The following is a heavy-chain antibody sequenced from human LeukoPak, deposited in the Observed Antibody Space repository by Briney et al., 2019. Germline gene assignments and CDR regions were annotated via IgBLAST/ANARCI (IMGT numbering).Heavy chain of an antibody. J-gene: IGHJ5*02. V-gene: IGHV1-69*05. CDR2: IIPIFGAA. CDR3: ARGSRWLLVYNWFDP. D-gene: IGHD5-24*01. Sequence: SVKVSCKASGGTFSSYAVSWVRQAPGQGLEWMGGIIPIFGAANYAQKFQGRVTITTDESTSTAYMELSSLRSEDTAVYYCARGSRWLLVYNWFDPWGQGTLVTVSS. CDR1: GGTFSSYA.